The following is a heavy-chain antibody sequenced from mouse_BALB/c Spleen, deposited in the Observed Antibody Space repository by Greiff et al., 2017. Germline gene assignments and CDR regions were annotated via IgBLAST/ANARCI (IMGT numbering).Heavy chain of an antibody. J-gene: IGHJ1*01. CDR3: ARHDGWYFDV. V-gene: IGHV5-6*01. CDR2: ISSGGSYT. Sequence: EVQLKESGGDLVKPGGSLKLSCAASGFTFSSYGMSWVRQTPDKRLEWVATISSGGSYTYYPDSVKGRFTISRDNAKNTLYLQMSSLKSEDTAMYYCARHDGWYFDVWGAGTTVTVSS. CDR1: GFTFSSYG. D-gene: IGHD2-3*01.